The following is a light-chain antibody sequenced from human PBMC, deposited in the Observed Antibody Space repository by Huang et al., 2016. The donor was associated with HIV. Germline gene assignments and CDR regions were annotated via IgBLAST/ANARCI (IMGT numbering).Light chain of an antibody. CDR2: EAS. CDR3: KQRTKWPPVLT. CDR1: QSVGVY. V-gene: IGKV3-11*01. J-gene: IGKJ4*01. Sequence: EIVLTQSPATLSLSPGDRATLPCRASQSVGVYLAWYQQKPGPAPRLLVFEASNRATGIPDRFSGSGSGTDFTLTIDSLQPDDFAIYYCKQRTKWPPVLTFGGGTRVEIK.